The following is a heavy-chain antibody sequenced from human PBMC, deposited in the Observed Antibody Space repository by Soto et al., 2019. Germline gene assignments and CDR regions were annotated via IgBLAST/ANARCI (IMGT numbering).Heavy chain of an antibody. CDR1: GFTFSSYA. J-gene: IGHJ6*02. Sequence: GGSLRLSCAASGFTFSSYAMSWVRQAPGKGLEWVSAISGSGGSTYCADSVKGRFTISRDNSKNTLYLQMNSLRAEDTAVYYCAGGGTYYDYVWGSYRDYYYYGMDVWGQGTTVTVSS. D-gene: IGHD3-16*02. V-gene: IGHV3-23*01. CDR3: AGGGTYYDYVWGSYRDYYYYGMDV. CDR2: ISGSGGST.